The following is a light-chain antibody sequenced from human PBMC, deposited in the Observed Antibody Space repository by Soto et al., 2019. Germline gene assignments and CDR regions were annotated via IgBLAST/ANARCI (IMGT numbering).Light chain of an antibody. J-gene: IGLJ1*01. CDR1: IGDVGAYNF. V-gene: IGLV2-14*03. CDR2: NVY. Sequence: QSVRNQAASGSGADRQAITIFCTKAIGDVGAYNFVSWHQQHPGKAPKLMIYNVYDRPSGISYRFSGSKSGNTASLTISGLQGEDEADYYCSAYTVSRTYVFGTGTKVTV. CDR3: SAYTVSRTYV.